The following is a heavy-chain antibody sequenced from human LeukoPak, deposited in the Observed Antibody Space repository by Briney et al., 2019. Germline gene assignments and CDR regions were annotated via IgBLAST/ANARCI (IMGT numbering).Heavy chain of an antibody. V-gene: IGHV3-30*18. CDR2: ISYDGSNK. J-gene: IGHJ4*02. CDR3: AKDEGTYYYGSGSYSRIDY. D-gene: IGHD3-10*01. Sequence: GRSLRLSCAASGFTFSSYGMHWVRQAPGKGLEWVAVISYDGSNKYYADSVKGRFTISRDNSKNTLYLQMNSLRAEDTAVYYCAKDEGTYYYGSGSYSRIDYWGQGTLVTVSS. CDR1: GFTFSSYG.